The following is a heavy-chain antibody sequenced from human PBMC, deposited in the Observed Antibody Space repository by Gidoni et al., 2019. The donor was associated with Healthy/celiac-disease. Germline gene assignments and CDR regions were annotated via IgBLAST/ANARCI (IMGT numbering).Heavy chain of an antibody. D-gene: IGHD3-16*01. V-gene: IGHV4-39*01. CDR1: GGSISSSSYY. Sequence: QLQLQESGPGLVKPSETLSLTCTVSGGSISSSSYYWGWIRQPPGKGLEWIGSIYYSGSTYYNPSLNSRVTISVDTSKNQFSLKLSSVTAADTAVYYCARLSWGQQSLDYWGQGTLVTVSS. CDR2: IYYSGST. J-gene: IGHJ4*02. CDR3: ARLSWGQQSLDY.